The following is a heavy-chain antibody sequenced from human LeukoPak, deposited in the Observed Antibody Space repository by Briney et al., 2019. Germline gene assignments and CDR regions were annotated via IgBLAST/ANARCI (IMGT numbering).Heavy chain of an antibody. CDR3: AREGHYDTLPGYRIDDWYFDL. CDR2: ISYDGNRK. Sequence: GGSLRLSCAASGFTFSTYAIHWLRQAPGKGLEWVAVISYDGNRKFYADSVKGRFTISRDISKTTVYLQMHSLRPEDTAVYYCAREGHYDTLPGYRIDDWYFDLWGRGTLVTVSS. V-gene: IGHV3-30-3*01. D-gene: IGHD3-9*01. J-gene: IGHJ2*01. CDR1: GFTFSTYA.